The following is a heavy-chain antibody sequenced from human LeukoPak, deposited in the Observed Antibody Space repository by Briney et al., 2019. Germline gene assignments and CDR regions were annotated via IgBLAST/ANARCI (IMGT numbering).Heavy chain of an antibody. V-gene: IGHV1-69*04. CDR3: ARVGYCSGGSCYSDWFDP. CDR1: GGTFSRYA. D-gene: IGHD2-15*01. J-gene: IGHJ5*02. CDR2: IIPIFGIA. Sequence: SVKVSCKASGGTFSRYAISWVRQAPGQGLEWMGRIIPIFGIANYAQKFQGRVTITADKSTSTAYMELSSLRSEDTAVYYCARVGYCSGGSCYSDWFDPWGQGTLVTVSS.